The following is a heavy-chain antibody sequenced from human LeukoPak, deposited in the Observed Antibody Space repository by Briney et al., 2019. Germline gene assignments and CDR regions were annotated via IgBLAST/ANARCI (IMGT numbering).Heavy chain of an antibody. CDR1: GFTFSHYA. V-gene: IGHV3-30*03. CDR3: ARDFLTGYFDY. CDR2: ISFDGTNK. J-gene: IGHJ4*02. Sequence: GRSLRLSCAASGFTFSHYAMHWVRQAPGKGLEWVAVISFDGTNKFYADSVKGRFTISRDNVKNSLFLQMNSLSDEDTAVYYCARDFLTGYFDYWGQGTLVTVSS. D-gene: IGHD3-9*01.